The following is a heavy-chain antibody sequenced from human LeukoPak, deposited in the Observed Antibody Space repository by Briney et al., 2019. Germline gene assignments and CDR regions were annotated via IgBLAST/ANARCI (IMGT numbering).Heavy chain of an antibody. Sequence: GESLKISCKGSGYSFTSYWIGWVRQMLRKDLEWMGIIYPGDSDTRYSPSFQGQVTISADKSISTAYLQWSSLKASDTAMYYCARRSSGWYGGNWFDPWGQGTLVTVSS. CDR3: ARRSSGWYGGNWFDP. J-gene: IGHJ5*02. V-gene: IGHV5-51*01. CDR2: IYPGDSDT. CDR1: GYSFTSYW. D-gene: IGHD6-19*01.